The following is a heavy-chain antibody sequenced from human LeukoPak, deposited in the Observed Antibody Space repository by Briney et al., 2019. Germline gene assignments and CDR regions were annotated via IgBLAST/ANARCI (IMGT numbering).Heavy chain of an antibody. CDR1: GGSISSYY. Sequence: ASETLSLTCTVSGGSISSYYWSWIRQPPGKGLEWIGYIYYSGSTNYNPSLKSRVTISVDTSKNQFSLKLSSVTAADTAVYYCASDRTGQGAFDIWGQGTMVTVSS. V-gene: IGHV4-59*01. D-gene: IGHD1-1*01. J-gene: IGHJ3*02. CDR3: ASDRTGQGAFDI. CDR2: IYYSGST.